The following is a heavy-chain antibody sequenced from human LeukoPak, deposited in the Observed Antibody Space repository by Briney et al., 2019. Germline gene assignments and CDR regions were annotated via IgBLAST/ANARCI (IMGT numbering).Heavy chain of an antibody. Sequence: PGGSLRLSCAASGFTFSSYAMSWVRQPPGKGLEWIGSIYYSGSTYYNPSLKSRVTISVDTSKNQFSLKLSSVTDADTAVYYCATGGYSSGWAYYYGMDVWGQGTTVTVSS. V-gene: IGHV4-38-2*01. CDR3: ATGGYSSGWAYYYGMDV. CDR1: GFTFSSYA. D-gene: IGHD6-19*01. CDR2: IYYSGST. J-gene: IGHJ6*02.